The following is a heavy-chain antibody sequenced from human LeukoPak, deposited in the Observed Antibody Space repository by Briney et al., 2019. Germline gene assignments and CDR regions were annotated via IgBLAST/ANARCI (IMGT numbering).Heavy chain of an antibody. J-gene: IGHJ6*03. Sequence: GGSLRLSCAASGFTFSSYDMHWVRQVTGKGLEWVSTIGTAGDTYYPGSVKGRFTISRENAKNSLYLQMNNLRAGDTAVYYCARVGDCGYSYGGYYYMDVWGKGTTVTVSS. V-gene: IGHV3-13*01. CDR1: GFTFSSYD. CDR3: ARVGDCGYSYGGYYYMDV. D-gene: IGHD5-18*01. CDR2: IGTAGDT.